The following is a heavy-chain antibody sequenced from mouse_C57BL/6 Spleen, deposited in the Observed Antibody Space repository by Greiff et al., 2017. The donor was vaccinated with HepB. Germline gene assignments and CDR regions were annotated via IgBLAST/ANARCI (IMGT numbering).Heavy chain of an antibody. V-gene: IGHV1-52*01. J-gene: IGHJ1*03. CDR3: ARGPHYYVSRWYFDV. Sequence: VQLQQPGAELVRPGSSVKLSCKASGYTFTSYWMHWVKQRPIQGLEWIGNIDPSDSETHYNQKFKDKATLTVDKSSSTAYMQLSSLTSEDSAVYYCARGPHYYVSRWYFDVWGTGTTVTVSS. CDR1: GYTFTSYW. CDR2: IDPSDSET. D-gene: IGHD1-1*01.